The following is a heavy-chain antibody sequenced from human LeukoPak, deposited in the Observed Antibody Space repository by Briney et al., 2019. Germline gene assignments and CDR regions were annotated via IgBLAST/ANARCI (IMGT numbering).Heavy chain of an antibody. CDR1: GFTFSSYG. Sequence: GGPLRLSCAASGFTFSSYGMHWVRQAPGKGLVWVSRINTDGSRTNYADSVKGRFTISRDNAENTMYLQMNSLRAEDTAVYYCAREISRTTKPFWSGYLEAFDIWGQGTMVTVSS. J-gene: IGHJ3*02. V-gene: IGHV3-74*01. CDR3: AREISRTTKPFWSGYLEAFDI. CDR2: INTDGSRT. D-gene: IGHD3-3*01.